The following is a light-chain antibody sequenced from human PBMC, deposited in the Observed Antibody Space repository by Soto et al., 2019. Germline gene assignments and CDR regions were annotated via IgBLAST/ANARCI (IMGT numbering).Light chain of an antibody. V-gene: IGKV3-20*01. CDR2: GAS. CDR3: QQYGSSPWA. CDR1: QSVGSN. Sequence: IVMTQSPATLSVSPGERATLSCRASQSVGSNLAWYQQKPGQAPSLLIYGASSRATGIPDRFSGSGSGTDFTLTISRLEPEDFAVYYCQQYGSSPWAFGQGTKVDIK. J-gene: IGKJ1*01.